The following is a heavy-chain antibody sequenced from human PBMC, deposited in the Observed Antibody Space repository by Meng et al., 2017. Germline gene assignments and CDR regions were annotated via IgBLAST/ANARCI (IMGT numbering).Heavy chain of an antibody. Sequence: GESLKISCAASGFTFSSYAMHWVRQAPGKGLEWVAVISYDGSNKYYADSVKGRFTISRDNSKNTLYLQMNSLRAEDTAVYYCARDLLRKRGSYYFDYWGQGTLVT. V-gene: IGHV3-30*04. D-gene: IGHD1-26*01. CDR1: GFTFSSYA. CDR3: ARDLLRKRGSYYFDY. J-gene: IGHJ4*02. CDR2: ISYDGSNK.